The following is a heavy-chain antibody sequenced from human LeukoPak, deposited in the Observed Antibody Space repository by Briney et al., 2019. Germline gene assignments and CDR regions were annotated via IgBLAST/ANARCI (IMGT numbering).Heavy chain of an antibody. J-gene: IGHJ4*02. CDR2: ISSSSSYI. D-gene: IGHD3-3*01. CDR1: GFTFSSYS. V-gene: IGHV3-21*01. CDR3: AREGRRFLEWSPPPDY. Sequence: GGSLRLSCAASGFTFSSYSMNWVRQAPGKGLEWVPSISSSSSYIYYADSVKGRFTISRDNAKNSLYLQMNSLRAEDTAVYYCAREGRRFLEWSPPPDYWGQGTLVTVSS.